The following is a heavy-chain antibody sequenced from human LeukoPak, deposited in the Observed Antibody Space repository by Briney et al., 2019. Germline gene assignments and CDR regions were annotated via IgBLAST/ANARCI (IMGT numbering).Heavy chain of an antibody. CDR2: IYYSGST. J-gene: IGHJ3*02. CDR1: GGSISSSNYY. V-gene: IGHV4-39*01. D-gene: IGHD2-15*01. CDR3: ARHCCSGPAKRVFDI. Sequence: SKTLSLTCTVSGGSISSSNYYWGWIRQPPGKGLEWIGSIYYSGSTYYNPSLKSRVTISVDTSKNQFSLKLSSVTAADTAVYHCARHCCSGPAKRVFDIWGQGTMVTVSS.